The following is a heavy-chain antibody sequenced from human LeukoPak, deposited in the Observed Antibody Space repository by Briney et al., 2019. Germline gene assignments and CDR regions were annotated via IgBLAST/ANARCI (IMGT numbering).Heavy chain of an antibody. CDR3: ARDKNYTSSADL. CDR2: IKQDGSEK. D-gene: IGHD3-3*01. CDR1: GFTLSIYW. V-gene: IGHV3-7*01. J-gene: IGHJ5*02. Sequence: GGSLRLSCAASGFTLSIYWMNWVRQAPGKGLEWLANIKQDGSEKTYLDFVKGRFTISRDNAKNSLYLQMNSLRADDTAVYYCARDKNYTSSADLWGQGTLVTVSS.